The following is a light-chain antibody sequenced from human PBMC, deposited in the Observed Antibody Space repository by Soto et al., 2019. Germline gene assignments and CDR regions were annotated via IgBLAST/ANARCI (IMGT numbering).Light chain of an antibody. Sequence: DIQLTQSPSSLSASVGDRVTITCRASQSISSWLAWYQQKPGKAPKLLIYDASTLQSGVSSRFSGSGSGTEFTLTISSLLPEDFATYHCQQLNSFPFTFGQGTRLEI. J-gene: IGKJ5*01. CDR2: DAS. V-gene: IGKV1-9*01. CDR1: QSISSW. CDR3: QQLNSFPFT.